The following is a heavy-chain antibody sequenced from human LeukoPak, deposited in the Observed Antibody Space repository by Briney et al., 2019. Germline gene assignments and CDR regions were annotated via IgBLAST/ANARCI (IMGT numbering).Heavy chain of an antibody. CDR3: AREYSASEH. J-gene: IGHJ1*01. CDR1: GYTFTSYD. V-gene: IGHV1-8*01. CDR2: IDPSTGNT. D-gene: IGHD4-11*01. Sequence: ASVKVSCKASGYTFTSYDINWVRQATGRGLEWMAWIDPSTGNTHYAQKFQGRITVTRDTSISTTYMELSWLTSDDTALYYCAREYSASEHWGQGTLVTVSS.